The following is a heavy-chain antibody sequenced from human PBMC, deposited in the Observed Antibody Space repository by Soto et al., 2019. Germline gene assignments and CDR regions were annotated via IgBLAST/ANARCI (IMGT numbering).Heavy chain of an antibody. D-gene: IGHD2-21*01. CDR1: GGTFSTYS. J-gene: IGHJ3*02. Sequence: QVQLVQSGAEVKKPGSSVKVSCKDSGGTFSTYSMFWVRQAPGQGLEWMGRITPMLGIRNYAQRFQDRVTITADKSTATAHMELSSLRSEDTALYYCTIGSWSGEVFDIWGQGTMVTVSS. V-gene: IGHV1-69*02. CDR2: ITPMLGIR. CDR3: TIGSWSGEVFDI.